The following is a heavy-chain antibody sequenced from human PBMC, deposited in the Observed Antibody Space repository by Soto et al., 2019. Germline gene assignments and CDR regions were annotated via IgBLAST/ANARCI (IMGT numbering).Heavy chain of an antibody. V-gene: IGHV3-74*01. D-gene: IGHD2-15*01. J-gene: IGHJ4*02. CDR3: ASTVVTGY. CDR2: INSDGSST. CDR1: GFTFSSDW. Sequence: EVQLVESGGGLVQPGGSLRLSCAASGFTFSSDWMHWVRQAPGKGLVWVSRINSDGSSTFYADSVEGRFTISRDNAKKSLYLQMNSLRAEDTAGYYCASTVVTGYWGQGTLVTVSS.